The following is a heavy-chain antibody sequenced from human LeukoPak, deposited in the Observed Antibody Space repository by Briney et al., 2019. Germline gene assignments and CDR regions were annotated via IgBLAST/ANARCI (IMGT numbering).Heavy chain of an antibody. CDR1: GYTFTSYY. Sequence: GASVKVSCKASGYTFTSYYMHWVRQAPGQGLEWMGWMNPNSGNTGYAQKFQGRVTITRNTSISTAYMELSSLRSEDTAVYYCARGHYSSNHAFDIWGQGTMVTVSS. CDR2: MNPNSGNT. J-gene: IGHJ3*02. CDR3: ARGHYSSNHAFDI. D-gene: IGHD6-19*01. V-gene: IGHV1-8*03.